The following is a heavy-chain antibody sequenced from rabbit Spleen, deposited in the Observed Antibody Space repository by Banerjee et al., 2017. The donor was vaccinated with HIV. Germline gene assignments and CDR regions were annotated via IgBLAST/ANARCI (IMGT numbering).Heavy chain of an antibody. CDR3: VRDQTGDADYGPYYLNL. D-gene: IGHD2-1*01. CDR1: GFSFSSYG. V-gene: IGHV1S40*01. CDR2: IEPIFGNT. J-gene: IGHJ4*01. Sequence: QSLEESGGDLVKPGASLTLTCTASGFSFSSYGVSWVRQAPGKGLEWIGYIEPIFGNTYYANWVNGRFTISSHNAQNTLHLQLSSLTAADTATYFCVRDQTGDADYGPYYLNLWGPGTLVTVS.